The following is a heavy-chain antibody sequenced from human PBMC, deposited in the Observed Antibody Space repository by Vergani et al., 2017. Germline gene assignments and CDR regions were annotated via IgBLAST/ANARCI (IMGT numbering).Heavy chain of an antibody. CDR3: ARGHTMIVVVGPEWAFDI. Sequence: QVQLQESGPGLVKPSETLSLTCTVSGGSISSYYWSWIRQPPGKGLEWIGYIYYSGSTNYNPSLKSRVTISVDTSTNQFSLKLSSVTAADTAVYYCARGHTMIVVVGPEWAFDIWGQGTMVTVSS. CDR1: GGSISSYY. CDR2: IYYSGST. V-gene: IGHV4-59*12. J-gene: IGHJ3*02. D-gene: IGHD3-22*01.